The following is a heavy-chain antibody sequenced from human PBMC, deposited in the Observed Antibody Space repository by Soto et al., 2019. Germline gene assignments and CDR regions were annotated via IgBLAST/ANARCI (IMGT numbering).Heavy chain of an antibody. CDR2: IYDGDKT. J-gene: IGHJ4*02. CDR3: VTERGKAVGDY. CDR1: GFTVTTKY. Sequence: EVQLVESGGGLVQPGGSLRLSCAASGFTVTTKYMSWFRQAPGAGLEWVSIIYDGDKTNYANSVKDRFRISRDSSKNTLYLQMNSLRGEDTAVYYCVTERGKAVGDYRGQGTLVSVSS. V-gene: IGHV3-66*01. D-gene: IGHD3-16*01.